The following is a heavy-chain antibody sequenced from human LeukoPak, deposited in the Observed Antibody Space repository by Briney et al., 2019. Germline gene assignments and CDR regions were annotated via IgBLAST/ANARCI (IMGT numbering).Heavy chain of an antibody. V-gene: IGHV4-34*01. CDR1: GGSFSGYY. CDR2: INHSGST. J-gene: IGHJ4*02. CDR3: ARVKDYYDSSGYGY. D-gene: IGHD3-22*01. Sequence: PSETLSLTCAVYGGSFSGYYWSWIRQSPGKGLEWIGEINHSGSTNYNPSLKSRVTISIDTSKNQFSLKLNSVTAADKAVYYCARVKDYYDSSGYGYWGQGTLVTVSS.